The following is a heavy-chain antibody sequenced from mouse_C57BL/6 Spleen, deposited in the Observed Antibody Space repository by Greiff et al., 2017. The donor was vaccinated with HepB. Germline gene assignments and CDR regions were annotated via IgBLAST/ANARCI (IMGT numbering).Heavy chain of an antibody. V-gene: IGHV1-64*01. Sequence: VQLQQPGAELVKPGASVKLSCKASGYTFTSYWMHWVKQRPGQGLEWIGMIHPNSGSTNYNEKFKSKATLTVDKSSSTAYMQLSSLTSEDSAVYYSARSLPVYYDYEVWGQGTLVTVSA. CDR3: ARSLPVYYDYEV. D-gene: IGHD2-4*01. CDR1: GYTFTSYW. CDR2: IHPNSGST. J-gene: IGHJ3*01.